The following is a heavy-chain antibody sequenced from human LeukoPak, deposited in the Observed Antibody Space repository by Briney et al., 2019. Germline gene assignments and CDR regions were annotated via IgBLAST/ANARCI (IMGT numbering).Heavy chain of an antibody. CDR3: ARDHPRGYSYGYTNAFDI. D-gene: IGHD5-18*01. Sequence: SETLSLTCTVSGGSISSYYWSWLRQPAGKGLEWIGRIYTSGSTNYNPSLKSRVTMSVDTSKNQFSLKLSSVTAADTAVYYCARDHPRGYSYGYTNAFDIWGQGTMVTVSS. J-gene: IGHJ3*02. CDR1: GGSISSYY. V-gene: IGHV4-4*07. CDR2: IYTSGST.